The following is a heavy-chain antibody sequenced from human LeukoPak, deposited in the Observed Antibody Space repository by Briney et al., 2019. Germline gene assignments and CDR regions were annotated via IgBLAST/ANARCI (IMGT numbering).Heavy chain of an antibody. CDR1: GGSFRGYH. V-gene: IGHV4-34*01. CDR3: ARGPHQHWPLGQF. CDR2: INDSGSP. Sequence: PSETLSLTCKVSGGSFRGYHWTWIRQSPGTGLDYIGEINDSGSPAYNPSLKSRVTISVDTSKNEFSMSLTSVTAADTAVYYCARGPHQHWPLGQFWGQGSLVTVSS. J-gene: IGHJ4*02. D-gene: IGHD2-2*01.